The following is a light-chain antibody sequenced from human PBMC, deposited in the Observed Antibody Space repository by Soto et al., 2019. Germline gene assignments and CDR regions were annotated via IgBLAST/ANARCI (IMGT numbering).Light chain of an antibody. J-gene: IGKJ5*01. Sequence: EIVMTQSPATLSVSPGERATLSCRASQSFSNNLAWYQQKPGQAPRLLIYGASTRATGIPARFSGSGSGTEFTLTFSSLQSEDFAVYYCQQYNYWPITFGQGTRLEIK. CDR2: GAS. V-gene: IGKV3-15*01. CDR1: QSFSNN. CDR3: QQYNYWPIT.